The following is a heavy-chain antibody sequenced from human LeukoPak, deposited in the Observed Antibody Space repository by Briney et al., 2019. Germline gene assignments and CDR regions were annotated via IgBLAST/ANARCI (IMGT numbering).Heavy chain of an antibody. Sequence: SETLSLTCAVYGGSFSGYYWSWLRQPPGKGLEWIGEINHSGSTNYNPSLKSRVTISVDTSKNQFSLKLSSVTAADTAVYYCARGARVVVPAALDYWGQGTLVTVSS. CDR3: ARGARVVVPAALDY. CDR2: INHSGST. V-gene: IGHV4-34*01. CDR1: GGSFSGYY. D-gene: IGHD2-2*01. J-gene: IGHJ4*02.